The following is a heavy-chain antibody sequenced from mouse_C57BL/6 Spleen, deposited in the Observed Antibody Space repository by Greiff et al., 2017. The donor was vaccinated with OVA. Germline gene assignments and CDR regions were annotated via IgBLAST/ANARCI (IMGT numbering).Heavy chain of an antibody. CDR1: GFTFSDYG. D-gene: IGHD1-1*01. V-gene: IGHV5-17*01. CDR3: ARLTTVKGFDY. CDR2: ISSGSSTI. Sequence: EVKVVESGGGLVKPGGSLKLSCAASGFTFSDYGMHWVRQAPEKGLEWVAYISSGSSTIYYADTVKGRFTISRDNAKNTLFLQMTSLRSEDTAMYYCARLTTVKGFDYWGQGTTLTVSS. J-gene: IGHJ2*01.